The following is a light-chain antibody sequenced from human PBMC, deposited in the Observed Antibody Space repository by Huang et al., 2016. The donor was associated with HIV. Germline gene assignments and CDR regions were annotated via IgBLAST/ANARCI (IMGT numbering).Light chain of an antibody. CDR3: QQYHNWPYT. CDR2: GAS. V-gene: IGKV3-15*01. Sequence: EIIMTQSPATLSLSPGEGASLSCRANQSVATYLAWYLHRPGQSPRILIFGASTRASCLPGRFSGSGSGTQFTLTVSGLQSEDFAVYYCQQYHNWPYTFGQGTKLEI. J-gene: IGKJ2*01. CDR1: QSVATY.